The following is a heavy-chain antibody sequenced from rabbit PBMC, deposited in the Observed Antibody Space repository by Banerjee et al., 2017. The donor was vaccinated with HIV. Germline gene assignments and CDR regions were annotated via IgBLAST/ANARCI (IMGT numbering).Heavy chain of an antibody. Sequence: QLVESGGGLVQPGGSLKLSCKASGFDFSRYYVSWVRQAPGKGLEWIGDIDPITETTYYANWVNGRFTISSDNAQNTVDLQMNSLTAADTATYFCAREDVGGSVSLWGPGTLVTVS. CDR1: GFDFSRYY. CDR2: IDPITETT. D-gene: IGHD1-1*01. J-gene: IGHJ4*01. CDR3: AREDVGGSVSL. V-gene: IGHV1S7*01.